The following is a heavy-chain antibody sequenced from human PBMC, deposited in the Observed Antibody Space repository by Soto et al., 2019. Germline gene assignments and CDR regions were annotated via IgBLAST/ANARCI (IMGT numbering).Heavy chain of an antibody. D-gene: IGHD2-2*01. J-gene: IGHJ6*02. CDR1: GDSISSDNW. CDR2: IDHSGST. Sequence: QVQLQESGPGLVEPSGTLSLTCAVSGDSISSDNWWSWVRQPPGKGLEWSGAIDHSGSTNYNPSPKSRVTISLDKSKNPSSLKLSSVTAADTAVYDCARDCSGSTSCSYYGSDVWGQGTTVAVSS. CDR3: ARDCSGSTSCSYYGSDV. V-gene: IGHV4-4*02.